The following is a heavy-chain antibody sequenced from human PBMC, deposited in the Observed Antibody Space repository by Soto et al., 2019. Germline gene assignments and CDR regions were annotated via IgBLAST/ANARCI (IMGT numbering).Heavy chain of an antibody. CDR3: TTQNCSGGSCYSGYYYYGLDV. J-gene: IGHJ6*02. Sequence: EVQLVESGGGLVKPGGSLRLSCAASGFTFSNAWMNWVRQAPEKGLEWVGRIKSKTDGGTADYAAPVKGRFTISRDDSKNTLYLQMDSLITEDTAVYYCTTQNCSGGSCYSGYYYYGLDVWGQGTTVSVSS. CDR2: IKSKTDGGTA. D-gene: IGHD2-15*01. V-gene: IGHV3-15*07. CDR1: GFTFSNAW.